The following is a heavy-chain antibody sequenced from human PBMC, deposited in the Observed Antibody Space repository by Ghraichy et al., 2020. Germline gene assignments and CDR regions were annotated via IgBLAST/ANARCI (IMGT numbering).Heavy chain of an antibody. Sequence: SQTLSLTCAVYGGSFSGYYWSWIRQPPGKGLEWIGEINHSGSTNYNPSLKSRVTISGDTSKNQFSLKLSSVTAADTAVYYCARAEMEDYYYYGMDVWGQGTTVTVSS. CDR2: INHSGST. CDR1: GGSFSGYY. V-gene: IGHV4-34*01. CDR3: ARAEMEDYYYYGMDV. D-gene: IGHD1-1*01. J-gene: IGHJ6*02.